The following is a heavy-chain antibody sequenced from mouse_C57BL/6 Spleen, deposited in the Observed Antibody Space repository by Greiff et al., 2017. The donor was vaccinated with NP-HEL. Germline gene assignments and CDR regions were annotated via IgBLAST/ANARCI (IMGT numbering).Heavy chain of an antibody. D-gene: IGHD4-1*01. J-gene: IGHJ4*01. CDR2: IWSGGST. V-gene: IGHV2-2*01. CDR1: GFSLTSYG. Sequence: VKLVESGPGLVQPSQSLSITCTVSGFSLTSYGVHWVRQSPGKGLEWLGVIWSGGSTDYNAAFISRLSISKDNSKSQVFFKMNSLQADDTAIYYCARNPLWDGSAMDYWGQGTSVTVSS. CDR3: ARNPLWDGSAMDY.